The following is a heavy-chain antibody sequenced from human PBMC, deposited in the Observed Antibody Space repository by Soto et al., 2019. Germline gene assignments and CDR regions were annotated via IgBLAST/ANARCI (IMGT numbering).Heavy chain of an antibody. D-gene: IGHD3-16*01. V-gene: IGHV4-34*01. J-gene: IGHJ6*03. CDR3: ARGRVMGYYYYYMDV. CDR1: GGSISGYY. Sequence: PSETLSLTCTVSGGSISGYYWSWIRQPPGKGLEWIGEINHSGSTNYNPSLKSRVTISVDTSKNQFSLKLSSVTAADTAVYYCARGRVMGYYYYYMDVWGKGTTVTVSS. CDR2: INHSGST.